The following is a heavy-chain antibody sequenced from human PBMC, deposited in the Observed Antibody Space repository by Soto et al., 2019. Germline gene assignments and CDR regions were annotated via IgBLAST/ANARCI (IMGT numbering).Heavy chain of an antibody. D-gene: IGHD3-16*01. Sequence: QEQLVESGGGVAQPGRSLRLSCAASGFTFTNYGTQWVRQAPGKGLEWVAVIWYDGINKHYAESVKGRFSITRDDSKNTLYLQMNSLRVEDTAVYHCARVDPSYASDFWGQGTLVTVSS. CDR3: ARVDPSYASDF. CDR2: IWYDGINK. V-gene: IGHV3-33*01. CDR1: GFTFTNYG. J-gene: IGHJ4*02.